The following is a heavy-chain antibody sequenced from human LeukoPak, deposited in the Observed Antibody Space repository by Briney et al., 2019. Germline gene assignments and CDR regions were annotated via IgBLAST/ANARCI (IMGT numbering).Heavy chain of an antibody. Sequence: SETLSLTCAVYGYSLTNHYWIWIRQPPGKGLEWIGELLHTGSTNYNPSFQSRVTISVDTSKNQFFLNLTSVTAADTAVFYCARGPAAVHPWGQGTLVTVSS. CDR1: GYSLTNHY. CDR2: LLHTGST. CDR3: ARGPAAVHP. J-gene: IGHJ5*02. D-gene: IGHD6-13*01. V-gene: IGHV4-34*12.